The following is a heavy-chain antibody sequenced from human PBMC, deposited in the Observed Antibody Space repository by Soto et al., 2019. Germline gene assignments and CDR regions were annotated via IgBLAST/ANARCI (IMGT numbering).Heavy chain of an antibody. D-gene: IGHD3-3*01. CDR1: GFTFSSYW. J-gene: IGHJ3*02. CDR2: IKLDGSEE. Sequence: GGSLRLSCAASGFTFSSYWMSWVRQAPGKGLEWVANIKLDGSEEYYVDSVKGRFTISRGNAKNSLYLQMNSLRAEDTAVYYCARPWNSDYTADAFDIWGQGTMVTVSS. V-gene: IGHV3-7*01. CDR3: ARPWNSDYTADAFDI.